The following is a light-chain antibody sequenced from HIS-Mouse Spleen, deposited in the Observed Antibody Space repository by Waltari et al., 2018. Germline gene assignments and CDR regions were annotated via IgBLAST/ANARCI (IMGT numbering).Light chain of an antibody. J-gene: IGLJ2*01. CDR3: NSRDSSGNHVV. V-gene: IGLV3-19*01. CDR2: GKN. Sequence: SSELTQDPAVSVALGQTVRITCQGDSLRSYYARWYQQKPGQAPGLVIYGKNNRPSAIPDLFCGSSSGNTASVASTGAKAEDEADYYCNSRDSSGNHVVFGGGTKLTVL. CDR1: SLRSYY.